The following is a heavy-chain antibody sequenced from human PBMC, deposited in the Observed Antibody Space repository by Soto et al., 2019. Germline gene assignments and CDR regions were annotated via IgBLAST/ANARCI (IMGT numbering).Heavy chain of an antibody. CDR1: GFMFTRST. J-gene: IGHJ3*02. CDR3: ARVGTGSSTTLDI. D-gene: IGHD3-9*01. Sequence: LRLSCVASGFMFTRSTMNWVRQAPGKGLEWVSSITSASDYIFYADSVKGRFTISRDNAKNSLYLQMNSLRAEDTAVYYCARVGTGSSTTLDIWGQGTMVTV. V-gene: IGHV3-21*01. CDR2: ITSASDYI.